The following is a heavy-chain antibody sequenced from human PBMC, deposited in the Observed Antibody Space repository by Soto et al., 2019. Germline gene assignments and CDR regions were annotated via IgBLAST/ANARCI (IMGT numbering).Heavy chain of an antibody. D-gene: IGHD2-2*01. V-gene: IGHV5-51*01. CDR2: IYPGDHET. CDR3: ARSTRRSPYFDP. J-gene: IGHJ4*02. Sequence: ESLKISCQCSGYTFSNFWVGWVRQLPGQGLEWMGIIYPGDHETRYSPSFHGKVTISAEKSIKTAYLQWNSLEASDSACYFCARSTRRSPYFDPWGQGDLVTVSA. CDR1: GYTFSNFW.